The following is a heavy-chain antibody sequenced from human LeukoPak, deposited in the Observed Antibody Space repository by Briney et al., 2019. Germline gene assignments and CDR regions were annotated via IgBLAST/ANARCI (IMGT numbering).Heavy chain of an antibody. J-gene: IGHJ6*02. D-gene: IGHD5-12*01. CDR3: ARDRGLYYYYYGMDV. Sequence: PGGSLRLSCAASGFTFSSYWMSWVRHAPGKGLEWVANIKQDGSEKYYVDSVKGRFTISRDNAKDSLYLQMNSLRAEDTAVYYCARDRGLYYYYYGMDVWGQGTTVTVSS. CDR2: IKQDGSEK. CDR1: GFTFSSYW. V-gene: IGHV3-7*05.